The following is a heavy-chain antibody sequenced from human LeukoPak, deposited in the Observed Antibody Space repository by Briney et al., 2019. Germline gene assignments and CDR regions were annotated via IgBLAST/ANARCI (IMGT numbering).Heavy chain of an antibody. CDR2: ISHSGST. D-gene: IGHD2-21*01. J-gene: IGHJ5*02. V-gene: IGHV4-30-2*01. CDR3: AREVMWSDWFDP. Sequence: SETLSLTCTVSGGSINNGGYYWAWIRQTPGRGLEWIGYISHSGSTFYNPSLKSRVTMSVDSSKNKFSLKMTSVTAADTAVYFCAREVMWSDWFDPWGQGTLVTVSS. CDR1: GGSINNGGYY.